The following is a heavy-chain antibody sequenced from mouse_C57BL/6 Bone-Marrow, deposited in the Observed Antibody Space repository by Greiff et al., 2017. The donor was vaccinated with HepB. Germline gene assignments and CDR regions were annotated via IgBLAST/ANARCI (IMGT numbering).Heavy chain of an antibody. CDR1: GFTFSDYG. J-gene: IGHJ2*01. CDR3: ARGVYSNYVDY. Sequence: EVKLMESGGGLVKPGGSLKLSCAASGFTFSDYGMHWVRQAPEKGLEWVAYISSGSSTIYYADTVKGRFTISRDNAKNTLFLQMTSLRSEDTARYYCARGVYSNYVDYWGQGTTLTVSS. D-gene: IGHD2-5*01. CDR2: ISSGSSTI. V-gene: IGHV5-17*01.